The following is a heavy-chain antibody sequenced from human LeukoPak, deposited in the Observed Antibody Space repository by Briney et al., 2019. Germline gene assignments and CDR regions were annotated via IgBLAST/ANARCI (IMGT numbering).Heavy chain of an antibody. CDR2: IYPGDSDT. Sequence: GESLKISCQGSGYTFTSHWIGWGRQMPGKGLEWMGIIYPGDSDTKYSPSFRGEVTMSVDKSVSNAYLQWSSLKASATATYYCVSLATLTTTDYWGQGTMATVSS. CDR1: GYTFTSHW. J-gene: IGHJ4*02. D-gene: IGHD2-15*01. CDR3: VSLATLTTTDY. V-gene: IGHV5-51*01.